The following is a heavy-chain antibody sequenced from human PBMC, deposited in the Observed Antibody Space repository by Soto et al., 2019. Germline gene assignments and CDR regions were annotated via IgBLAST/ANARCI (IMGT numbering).Heavy chain of an antibody. CDR2: IIPISGTT. CDR1: GGTFSTHA. V-gene: IGHV1-69*13. Sequence: GASVKVSCKASGGTFSTHAIIWVRQAPGHGLEWMGGIIPISGTTYYTQKFQGRVTITADEPTSTAFMELSSLKSEDTAVFYCARGYCSGGNCYSGMDVWPRDYGHRLL. J-gene: IGHJ6*02. CDR3: ARGYCSGGNCYSGMDV. D-gene: IGHD2-15*01.